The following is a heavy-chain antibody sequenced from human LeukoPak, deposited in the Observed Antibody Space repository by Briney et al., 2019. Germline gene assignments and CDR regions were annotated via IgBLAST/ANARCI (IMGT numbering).Heavy chain of an antibody. CDR3: ARDRAVVTFGGVTGGDY. D-gene: IGHD3-16*01. V-gene: IGHV3-30-3*01. J-gene: IGHJ4*02. Sequence: GGSLRLSCAASGFTFSSYAMHWVRQAPGKGLEWVAVISYDGSNKYYADSVKGRFTISRDNSKNTLYLQMNSLRAEDTAVYYCARDRAVVTFGGVTGGDYWGQGTLVTVSS. CDR2: ISYDGSNK. CDR1: GFTFSSYA.